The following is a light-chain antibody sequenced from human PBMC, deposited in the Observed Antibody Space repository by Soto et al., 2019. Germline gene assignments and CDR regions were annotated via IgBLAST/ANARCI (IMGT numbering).Light chain of an antibody. V-gene: IGKV3-20*01. CDR2: GAS. CDR1: QSVSSSY. CDR3: QQYDSSPKT. Sequence: EIVLTQSPGTLSLSPGERATLSCRASQSVSSSYLAWYQQKPGQAPKLLIYGASSRATGIPARFSGSGSGTDFTLTISRLEPEDFAVYYCQQYDSSPKTFGQGTKVEIK. J-gene: IGKJ1*01.